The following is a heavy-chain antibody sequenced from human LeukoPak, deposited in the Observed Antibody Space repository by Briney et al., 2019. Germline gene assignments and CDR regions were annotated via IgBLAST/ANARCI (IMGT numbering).Heavy chain of an antibody. Sequence: GGSLRLSCAASGFTFGSYNLHWVRQAPGKGLEWVAVISKDGGIKCYADSVKGRFTISRDNTKNSFYLQMTNLISEYTAVYYCTREEYSSFWSTAGAFDIWGQGTMVTVSS. D-gene: IGHD6-19*01. J-gene: IGHJ3*02. CDR1: GFTFGSYN. CDR3: TREEYSSFWSTAGAFDI. CDR2: ISKDGGIK. V-gene: IGHV3-30*03.